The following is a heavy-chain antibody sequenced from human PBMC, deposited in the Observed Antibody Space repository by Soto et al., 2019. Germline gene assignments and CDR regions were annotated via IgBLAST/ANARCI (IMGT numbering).Heavy chain of an antibody. Sequence: SETLSLTCTVSGGSISSYYWSWIRQPPGKGLEWIGYIYYSGSTNYNPSLKSRVTISVDTSKNQFSLKLSSVTAADTAVYYCATSTIGNNYYFDYWGQGTLVTVSS. CDR1: GGSISSYY. CDR3: ATSTIGNNYYFDY. D-gene: IGHD3-3*01. V-gene: IGHV4-59*01. J-gene: IGHJ4*02. CDR2: IYYSGST.